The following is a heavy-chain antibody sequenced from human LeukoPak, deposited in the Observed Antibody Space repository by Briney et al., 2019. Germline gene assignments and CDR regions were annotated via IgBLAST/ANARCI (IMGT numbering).Heavy chain of an antibody. CDR3: ARVDYDVSSGYQTYFDY. V-gene: IGHV3-7*01. CDR1: GFTFSSYW. D-gene: IGHD3-9*01. CDR2: IKQDGSEK. Sequence: GGSLRLSCAASGFTFSSYWMSWVRQAPGKGLEWVANIKQDGSEKYYVDSVKGRFTISRDNTKNSLFLQMNSLRDTAVYYCARVDYDVSSGYQTYFDYWGQGTLVTVSS. J-gene: IGHJ4*02.